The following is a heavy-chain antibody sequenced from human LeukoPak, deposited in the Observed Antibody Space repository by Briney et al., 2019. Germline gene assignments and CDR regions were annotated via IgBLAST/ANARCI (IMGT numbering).Heavy chain of an antibody. CDR1: GFTFSSYA. Sequence: GGSLRLSCAASGFTFSSYAMSWVRQAPGKGLEWVSAISGSSGSTYYADSVKGRFTISRDNSKNTLYLQMNSLRAEDTAVYYCAIKTTVVTPGYWGQGTLVTVSS. J-gene: IGHJ4*02. CDR3: AIKTTVVTPGY. V-gene: IGHV3-23*01. CDR2: ISGSSGST. D-gene: IGHD4-17*01.